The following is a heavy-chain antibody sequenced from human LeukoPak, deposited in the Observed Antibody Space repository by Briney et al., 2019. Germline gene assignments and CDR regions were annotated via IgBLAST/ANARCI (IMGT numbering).Heavy chain of an antibody. D-gene: IGHD3-9*01. Sequence: GGSLRLSCAASGFTFRSYWMSWVRQAPGKGLEWVANIKQDGSEKYYVDSVKGRFTISRDNSKNMVYLQMNSLSAEDTAVYYCAKGPNYDILTGWRKTYNGFDVWGQGTMVTVSS. CDR2: IKQDGSEK. CDR1: GFTFRSYW. J-gene: IGHJ3*01. V-gene: IGHV3-7*01. CDR3: AKGPNYDILTGWRKTYNGFDV.